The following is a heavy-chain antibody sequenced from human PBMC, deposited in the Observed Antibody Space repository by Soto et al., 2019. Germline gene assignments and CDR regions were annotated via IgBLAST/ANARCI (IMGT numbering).Heavy chain of an antibody. CDR2: ITWHSGTI. CDR3: AKEMITFGDFQSYYVDV. V-gene: IGHV3-9*01. Sequence: EVQLVEYGGGSVQPGRTLRLACAASGFTFDQYTMHWVRQAPGQRLEWVSSITWHSGTIGYADSVKGRCTISRDNAKNSLYLKMNSMRGEETALYFCAKEMITFGDFQSYYVDVWGIGTTVTVSS. CDR1: GFTFDQYT. D-gene: IGHD3-16*01. J-gene: IGHJ6*03.